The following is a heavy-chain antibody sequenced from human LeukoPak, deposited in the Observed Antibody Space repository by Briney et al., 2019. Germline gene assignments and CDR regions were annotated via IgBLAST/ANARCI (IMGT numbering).Heavy chain of an antibody. CDR3: AKDREPTIAAAATYDY. Sequence: GGSLRLSCAASGFTFSSYGMHWVRQAPGKGLEWVAVMWYDGSNKYYADSVKGRFTISRDNSKNTLYLQMNSLRAEDTAVYYCAKDREPTIAAAATYDYWGQGTLVTVSS. V-gene: IGHV3-33*06. D-gene: IGHD6-13*01. J-gene: IGHJ4*02. CDR1: GFTFSSYG. CDR2: MWYDGSNK.